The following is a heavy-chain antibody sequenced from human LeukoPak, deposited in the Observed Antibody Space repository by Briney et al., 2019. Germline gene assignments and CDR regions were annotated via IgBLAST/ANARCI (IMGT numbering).Heavy chain of an antibody. J-gene: IGHJ4*02. CDR2: ISYDGSSK. V-gene: IGHV3-30*18. D-gene: IGHD3-22*01. Sequence: PGGSLRLSCAASRFTFSTYDMHWVRQAPGKGLEWGAVISYDGSSKYYADSVKGRFTISRDNSKNTLYVQMNSLRTEDTAIYYCAKGPDTSGYYSLDYWGQGTLVTVSS. CDR1: RFTFSTYD. CDR3: AKGPDTSGYYSLDY.